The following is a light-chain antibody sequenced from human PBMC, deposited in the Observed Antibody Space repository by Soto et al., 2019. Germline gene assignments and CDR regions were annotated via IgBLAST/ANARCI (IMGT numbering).Light chain of an antibody. Sequence: QAVVTQSSSASASLGSSVKLTCTLSSGHSSYIIAWHQQQPGKAPRYLMKLEGSGSYNKGSGVPDRFSGSSSGADRYLTISNLQSEDEADYYCETWDSNTSVFGGGTKLTV. CDR2: LEGSGSY. J-gene: IGLJ3*02. CDR3: ETWDSNTSV. CDR1: SGHSSYI. V-gene: IGLV4-60*03.